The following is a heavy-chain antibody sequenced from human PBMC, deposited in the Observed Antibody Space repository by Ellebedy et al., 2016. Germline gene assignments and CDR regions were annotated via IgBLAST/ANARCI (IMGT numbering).Heavy chain of an antibody. CDR1: GYTFTSYG. CDR3: ARDRFLWFGEPHYYMDV. CDR2: ISAYNGNT. D-gene: IGHD3-10*01. Sequence: ASVKVSXXASGYTFTSYGISWVRQAPGQGLEWMGWISAYNGNTNYAQKLQGRVTMTTDTSTSTAYMELRSLRSDDTAVYYCARDRFLWFGEPHYYMDVWGKGTTVTVSS. J-gene: IGHJ6*03. V-gene: IGHV1-18*01.